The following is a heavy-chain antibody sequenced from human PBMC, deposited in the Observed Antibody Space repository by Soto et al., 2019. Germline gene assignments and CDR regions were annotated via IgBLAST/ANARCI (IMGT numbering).Heavy chain of an antibody. D-gene: IGHD2-15*01. CDR3: ARDARDIVVVVAARGYYGMDV. J-gene: IGHJ6*02. V-gene: IGHV1-69*13. Sequence: SVKVSCKASGGTFSSYAISCVRQAPGQGLEWMGGIIPIFGTANYAQKFQGRVTITADESTSTAYMELSSLRSEDTAVYYCARDARDIVVVVAARGYYGMDVWGQGTTVTVSS. CDR2: IIPIFGTA. CDR1: GGTFSSYA.